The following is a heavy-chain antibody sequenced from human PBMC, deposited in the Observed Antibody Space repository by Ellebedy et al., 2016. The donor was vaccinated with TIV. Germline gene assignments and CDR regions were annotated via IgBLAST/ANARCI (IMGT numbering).Heavy chain of an antibody. CDR3: AKLGGVLSWYADY. CDR2: ISNGGDTT. D-gene: IGHD6-13*01. J-gene: IGHJ4*02. Sequence: GESLKISCEASGFTFGCCAMSWVRQAPGKGLEWVSVISNGGDTTYADSVKGRFTISRDNSKNTLYLQMNSLRADDTAIYYCAKLGGVLSWYADYWGLGTLVTVSS. CDR1: GFTFGCCA. V-gene: IGHV3-23*01.